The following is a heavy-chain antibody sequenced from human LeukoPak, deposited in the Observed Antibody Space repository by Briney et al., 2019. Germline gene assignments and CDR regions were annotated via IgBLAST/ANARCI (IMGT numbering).Heavy chain of an antibody. J-gene: IGHJ6*03. D-gene: IGHD3-22*01. V-gene: IGHV4-61*01. Sequence: TSETLSLTCTVSGGSVSSGSYYWSWIRQPPGKGLEWIGYIYYSGSTNYNPSLKSRVTISVDTSKNQFSLKLSSVTAADTAVYYCAREPNYYDSSGYPYWVRDYYYYMDVWGKGTTVTVSS. CDR2: IYYSGST. CDR1: GGSVSSGSYY. CDR3: AREPNYYDSSGYPYWVRDYYYYMDV.